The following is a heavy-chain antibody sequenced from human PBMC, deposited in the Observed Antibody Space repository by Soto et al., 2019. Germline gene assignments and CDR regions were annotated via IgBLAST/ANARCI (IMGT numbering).Heavy chain of an antibody. J-gene: IGHJ6*02. CDR2: IIPIFGTA. D-gene: IGHD4-17*01. CDR3: ARVEHMTTVTKRRYYYYYGMDV. Sequence: SVKVSCKASGGTFSSYAISWVRQAPGQGLEWMGGIIPIFGTANYAQKFQGRVTITADESTSTAYMELSSLRSEDTAVYYCARVEHMTTVTKRRYYYYYGMDVWGQGTTVTVS. V-gene: IGHV1-69*13. CDR1: GGTFSSYA.